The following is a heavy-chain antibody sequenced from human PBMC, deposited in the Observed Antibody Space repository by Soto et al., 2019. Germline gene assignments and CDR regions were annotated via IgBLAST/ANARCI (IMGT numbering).Heavy chain of an antibody. CDR1: GFIFSDYE. V-gene: IGHV3-48*03. D-gene: IGHD2-8*02. CDR2: ISDGGTTI. Sequence: EAELVESGGGLVQPGGSLTLSCAASGFIFSDYEVDWVRQAPGRGPEWISYISDGGTTIYYAASVKGRFTISRDDAKQSLYLHVNNLRVDDSASYFCVKESCTGVTCFDAFDILGQGTVVPVSS. J-gene: IGHJ3*02. CDR3: VKESCTGVTCFDAFDI.